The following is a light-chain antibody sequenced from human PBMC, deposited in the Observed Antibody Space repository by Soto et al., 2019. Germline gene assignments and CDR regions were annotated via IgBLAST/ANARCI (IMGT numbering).Light chain of an antibody. CDR3: SSYTSSSTLVV. Sequence: QSALTQPASVSGSPGQSITISCTGTSSDVGGYNYVSWYQQHPGKAPKLMIYDVSNRPSGVSNRFSGSKSRNTASLTISGLQAEDEADYSCSSYTSSSTLVVFGGGTKVTVL. CDR2: DVS. V-gene: IGLV2-14*01. CDR1: SSDVGGYNY. J-gene: IGLJ2*01.